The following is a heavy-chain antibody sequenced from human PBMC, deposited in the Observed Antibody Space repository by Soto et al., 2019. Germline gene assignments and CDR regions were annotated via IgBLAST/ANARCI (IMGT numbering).Heavy chain of an antibody. V-gene: IGHV3-9*01. D-gene: IGHD6-13*01. CDR3: AKGGSAALIAPSGRDNWFDP. CDR2: ITWNGGTI. CDR1: GFAFDDYF. J-gene: IGHJ5*02. Sequence: GGSLRLSCAASGFAFDDYFMHWVRQPPGRGLEWVSGITWNGGTIRYVDSVKGRFTISRDNAENSLYLQMNSLRPEDTAVYYCAKGGSAALIAPSGRDNWFDPWGQGTQVTVSS.